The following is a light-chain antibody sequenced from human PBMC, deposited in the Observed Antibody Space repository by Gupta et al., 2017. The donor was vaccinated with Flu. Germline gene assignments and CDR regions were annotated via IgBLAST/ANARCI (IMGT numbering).Light chain of an antibody. CDR3: QSYDSSRSGSV. CDR1: ISNIGAGYD. V-gene: IGLV1-40*01. J-gene: IGLJ3*02. Sequence: GAPGQRVTMSCAGSISNIGAGYDVHWYQQLPGTAPKLLIYGNSNRPSGVPDRFSGSKSGTSASLAITGLQAEDEADYYCQSYDSSRSGSVFGGGTKLTVL. CDR2: GNS.